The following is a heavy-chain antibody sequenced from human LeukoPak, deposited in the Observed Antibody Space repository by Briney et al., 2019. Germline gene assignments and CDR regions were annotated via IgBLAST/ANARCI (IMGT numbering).Heavy chain of an antibody. J-gene: IGHJ4*02. CDR1: GFNFNNAW. D-gene: IGHD2-15*01. V-gene: IGHV3-53*01. Sequence: GGSLRLSCTTSGFNFNNAWMNWVRQAPGKGLEWVSFFYRGDSTYYAESVRGRFTISRDNSKNTLYLLMNSLIPEDTAVYYCAREVVSSPSYFDSWGQGTLVTVSS. CDR3: AREVVSSPSYFDS. CDR2: FYRGDST.